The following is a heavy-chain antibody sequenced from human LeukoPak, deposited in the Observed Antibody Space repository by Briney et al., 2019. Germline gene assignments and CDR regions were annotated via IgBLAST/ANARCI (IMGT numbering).Heavy chain of an antibody. Sequence: ASVKVSCKASGYTFTSYYMHWVRQAPGQGLEWMGIINPSGGSTSYAQKFQGRVTMTRDTSTSTVYMELSSLRSEDTAVYYCARELAYYYDSSGYYAFDIWGQGTMVTVSS. CDR2: INPSGGST. V-gene: IGHV1-46*01. J-gene: IGHJ3*02. CDR3: ARELAYYYDSSGYYAFDI. D-gene: IGHD3-22*01. CDR1: GYTFTSYY.